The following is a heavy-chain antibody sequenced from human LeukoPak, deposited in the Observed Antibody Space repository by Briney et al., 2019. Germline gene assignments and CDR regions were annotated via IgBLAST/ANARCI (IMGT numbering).Heavy chain of an antibody. J-gene: IGHJ6*02. V-gene: IGHV3-23*01. CDR2: ISNNGGYT. CDR3: AKYGLGSGIQVWGDFGMDV. Sequence: PGGSLRLSCAASGFTFSSSAMSWVRQAPGKGLEWVSAISNNGGYTYYADSVKGRFTISRDNSKNTLYLQMNSLRAEDTAVYYCAKYGLGSGIQVWGDFGMDVWGQGTTVTVSS. CDR1: GFTFSSSA. D-gene: IGHD5-18*01.